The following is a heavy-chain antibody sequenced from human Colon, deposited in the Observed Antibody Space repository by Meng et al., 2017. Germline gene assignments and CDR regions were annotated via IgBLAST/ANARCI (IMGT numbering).Heavy chain of an antibody. Sequence: LPRQGPRPGLGKPPETPSLTCTVTGGSISSSNYYCGWVRQPQGQGLQWIGISYYSGSTSYNPSLKSRITISVDTSKNQFSVTLSSVTAADAAVYYCARQVAATFAGLAFDSWGQGTLVTVSS. CDR2: SYYSGST. CDR1: GGSISSSNYY. CDR3: ARQVAATFAGLAFDS. D-gene: IGHD2-15*01. J-gene: IGHJ4*02. V-gene: IGHV4-39*01.